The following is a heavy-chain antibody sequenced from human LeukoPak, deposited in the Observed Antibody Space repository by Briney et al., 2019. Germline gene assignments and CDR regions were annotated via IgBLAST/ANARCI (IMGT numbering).Heavy chain of an antibody. Sequence: QPSETLSLTCSVSGDSIIAYYWNWIRQPAGKGLEWIGRIYSSGTTNYNPSLKSRVTLSVDKSKNQFSLKLSSMTAADTAVYYCAREITSVRSHWFDPWGQGTLVTVSS. D-gene: IGHD1-14*01. CDR3: AREITSVRSHWFDP. CDR2: IYSSGTT. J-gene: IGHJ5*02. CDR1: GDSIIAYY. V-gene: IGHV4-4*07.